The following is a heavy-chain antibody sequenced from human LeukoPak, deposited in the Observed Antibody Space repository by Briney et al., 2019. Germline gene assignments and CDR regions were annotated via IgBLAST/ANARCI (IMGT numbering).Heavy chain of an antibody. CDR3: AREETYYYDSSGYFRY. CDR1: GYSFTNNY. Sequence: SVKVSCKASGYSFTNNYMHWVRQAPGQGLEWMGIINPSGGSTSYAQKFQGRVTMTRDMSLSTVYMELSSLRSEDTAVYYCAREETYYYDSSGYFRYWGQGTVVTVSS. CDR2: INPSGGST. V-gene: IGHV1-46*01. J-gene: IGHJ4*02. D-gene: IGHD3-22*01.